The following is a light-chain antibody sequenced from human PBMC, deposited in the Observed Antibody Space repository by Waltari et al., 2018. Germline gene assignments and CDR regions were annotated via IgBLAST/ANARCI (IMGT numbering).Light chain of an antibody. CDR3: SSYTSSNNMV. V-gene: IGLV2-14*03. J-gene: IGLJ2*01. CDR2: DVS. Sequence: QSALTQPASVSGSPGQSITISCPGTSSDVGGYSHVSWYQQHPGKAPKLMIYDVSNRPSGVSNRFSGSKSGNTASLTISGLQAEDEADYYCSSYTSSNNMVFGGGTRLTVL. CDR1: SSDVGGYSH.